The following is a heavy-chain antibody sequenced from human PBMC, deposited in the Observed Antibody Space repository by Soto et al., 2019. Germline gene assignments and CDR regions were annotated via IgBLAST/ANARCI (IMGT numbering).Heavy chain of an antibody. CDR1: GFTFSSYA. J-gene: IGHJ4*02. D-gene: IGHD5-18*01. CDR3: ARVGSGYSYGRFDY. Sequence: GGSLRLSCAASGFTFSSYAMHWVRQAPGKGLEWVAVISYDGSNKYYADSVKGRFTISRDNSKNTLYLQMNSLRAEDTAVYYCARVGSGYSYGRFDYWGQGTLVTVSS. CDR2: ISYDGSNK. V-gene: IGHV3-30-3*01.